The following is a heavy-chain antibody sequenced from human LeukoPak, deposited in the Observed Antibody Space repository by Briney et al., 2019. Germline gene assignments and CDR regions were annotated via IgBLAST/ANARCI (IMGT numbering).Heavy chain of an antibody. Sequence: SETLSLTCTVSGGSISRYYWSWIRQSPGKGLEWITYIHYSGTTKYNPSLKSRVTISVDTSRSQFSLKLNSVTAADTAVYFCAGGGYCSRASCYAPLFDYWGQGTPVTVSS. CDR2: IHYSGTT. V-gene: IGHV4-59*01. D-gene: IGHD2-2*01. J-gene: IGHJ4*02. CDR3: AGGGYCSRASCYAPLFDY. CDR1: GGSISRYY.